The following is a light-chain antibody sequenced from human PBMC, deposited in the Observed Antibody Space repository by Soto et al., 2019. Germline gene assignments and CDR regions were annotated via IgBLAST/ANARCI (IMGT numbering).Light chain of an antibody. CDR1: QSVSSN. CDR3: QQYNNWPPWT. V-gene: IGKV3-15*01. CDR2: GAS. Sequence: DMVMTQSPATLSLSPGEGATLSCRASQSVSSNLAWYQHKPGQAXRLLLYGASNRATGVPARFSGSESGTEFTLTIGRLQSEDFAVYYCQQYNNWPPWTFGQGTKVDI. J-gene: IGKJ1*01.